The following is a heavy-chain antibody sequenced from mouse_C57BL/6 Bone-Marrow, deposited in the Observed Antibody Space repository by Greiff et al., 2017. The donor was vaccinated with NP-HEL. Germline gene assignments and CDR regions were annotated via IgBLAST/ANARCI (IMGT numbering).Heavy chain of an antibody. Sequence: VQLQQSGPVLVKPGASVKMSCKASGYTFTDYYMNWVKQSHGKSLEWIGVINPYNGGTSYNQKFKGKATLTVAQSSSTAYMELNSLTSEDSAVYYCAREGGTPGGFDYWGQGTTLTVSS. CDR3: AREGGTPGGFDY. CDR2: INPYNGGT. D-gene: IGHD3-3*01. CDR1: GYTFTDYY. J-gene: IGHJ2*01. V-gene: IGHV1-19*01.